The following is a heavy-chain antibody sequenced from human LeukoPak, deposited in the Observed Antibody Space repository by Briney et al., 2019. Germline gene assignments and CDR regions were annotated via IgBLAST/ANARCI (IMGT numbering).Heavy chain of an antibody. CDR3: ARATYYYDSSGPILDY. CDR2: ISSSGSTI. J-gene: IGHJ4*02. CDR1: GFTFSSYE. Sequence: PGGSLRLSCAASGFTFSSYEMNWVRQAPGKGLEWVSYISSSGSTIYYADSVKGRFTISRDNAKNSLYLQMNSLRAEDTAVYYCARATYYYDSSGPILDYWGQGTLVTVSS. V-gene: IGHV3-48*03. D-gene: IGHD3-22*01.